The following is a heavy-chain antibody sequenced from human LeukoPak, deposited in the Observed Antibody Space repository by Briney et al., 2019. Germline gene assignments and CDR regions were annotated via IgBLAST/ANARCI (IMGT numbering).Heavy chain of an antibody. CDR2: ISGSGGST. CDR1: GFTFSSYA. Sequence: GGSLRLSCAASGFTFSSYAMSWVRQAPGKGLEWVSAISGSGGSTYYADSVKGRFTISRDNSKNTLYLQMNSLRAEDTAVYYCAKGLWFRESIAAEDYWGQGTLVTVSS. D-gene: IGHD3-10*01. CDR3: AKGLWFRESIAAEDY. J-gene: IGHJ4*02. V-gene: IGHV3-23*01.